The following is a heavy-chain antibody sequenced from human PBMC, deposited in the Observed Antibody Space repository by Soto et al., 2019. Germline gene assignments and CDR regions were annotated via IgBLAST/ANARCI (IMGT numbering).Heavy chain of an antibody. CDR3: ARGGIQMGLLFYYYGMDV. J-gene: IGHJ6*02. Sequence: ASVKGSCKASGYTFTSYAMHWVRQAHGQRLEWMGWINAGNGNTKYSQKFQGRVTITRDTSASTAYMELSSLRPEDTAVYYCARGGIQMGLLFYYYGMDVWGQGTTVTVSS. CDR1: GYTFTSYA. V-gene: IGHV1-3*01. D-gene: IGHD3-16*01. CDR2: INAGNGNT.